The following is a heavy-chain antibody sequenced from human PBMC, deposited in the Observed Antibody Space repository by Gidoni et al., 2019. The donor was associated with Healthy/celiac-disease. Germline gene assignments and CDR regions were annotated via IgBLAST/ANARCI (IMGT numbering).Heavy chain of an antibody. V-gene: IGHV3-23*01. D-gene: IGHD3-10*01. CDR3: ASPALLAHPIDI. CDR1: GFTFSSDA. J-gene: IGHJ3*02. CDR2: ISVIGGST. Sequence: EVQLLESGGGLVQPGGSLRLSCAASGFTFSSDAMSWVRQAPGKGVEWVSAISVIGGSTDYADSVKGRFTISRDNSKNTLYLQMNSLRAEDTAVYYCASPALLAHPIDIWGQGTMVTVSS.